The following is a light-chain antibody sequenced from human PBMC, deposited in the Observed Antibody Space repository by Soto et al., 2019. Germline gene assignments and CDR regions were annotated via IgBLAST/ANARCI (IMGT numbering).Light chain of an antibody. Sequence: ETVLTQSPGTLSLSPGERATLSCRASQSVSSSYLAWYQQKPGQAPRPLIYGASSRATGIPDRFSGSGSGTDFTLTISRLEPEDFAVYYCQQYGSSPRTFGQGTKLEIK. CDR1: QSVSSSY. CDR2: GAS. CDR3: QQYGSSPRT. J-gene: IGKJ2*01. V-gene: IGKV3-20*01.